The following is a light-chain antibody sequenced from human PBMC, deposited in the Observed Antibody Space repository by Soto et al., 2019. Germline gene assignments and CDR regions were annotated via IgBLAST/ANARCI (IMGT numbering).Light chain of an antibody. CDR3: SSYTSSNTLV. Sequence: QSALTQPASVSGSPGQSITISCTGTSSDVGGYNYVSWYQLHPGKAPKLMIYDVSNRPSGVSNRFSASKSGNTASLTISGLQDEDESDYYCSSYTSSNTLVFGGGTKLTVL. V-gene: IGLV2-14*03. CDR2: DVS. J-gene: IGLJ2*01. CDR1: SSDVGGYNY.